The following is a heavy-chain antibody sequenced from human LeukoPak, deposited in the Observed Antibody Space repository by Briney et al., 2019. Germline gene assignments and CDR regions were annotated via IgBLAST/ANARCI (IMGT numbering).Heavy chain of an antibody. CDR1: GFTFSSYG. Sequence: GGSLRLSCAASGFTFSSYGMHWVRQAPGKGLEWVAVISYDGSNKYYADSAKGRFTISRDNSKNTLYLQMNSLRAEDTAVYYCAKDPLYGSGSYFKYWGQGTLVTVSS. J-gene: IGHJ4*02. CDR2: ISYDGSNK. D-gene: IGHD3-10*01. CDR3: AKDPLYGSGSYFKY. V-gene: IGHV3-30*18.